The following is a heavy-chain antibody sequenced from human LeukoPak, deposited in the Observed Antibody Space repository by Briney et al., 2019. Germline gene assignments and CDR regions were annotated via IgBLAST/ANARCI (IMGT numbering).Heavy chain of an antibody. D-gene: IGHD3-10*01. CDR3: ARGLYTESTWFGESRSWFDP. Sequence: PSETLSLTCAVYGGSFSGYYWSWIRQPPGKGLEWIGEINHSGSTNYNPSLKSRVTISVDTSKNQFSLKLSSVTAADTAVYYCARGLYTESTWFGESRSWFDPWGQGTLVTVSS. V-gene: IGHV4-34*01. CDR1: GGSFSGYY. J-gene: IGHJ5*02. CDR2: INHSGST.